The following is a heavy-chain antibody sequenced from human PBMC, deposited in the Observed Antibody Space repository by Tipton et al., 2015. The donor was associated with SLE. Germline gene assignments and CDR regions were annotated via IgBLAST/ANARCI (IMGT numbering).Heavy chain of an antibody. Sequence: LRLSCTVSGGSISSGSYYWSWIRQPAGKGLEWIGRIYTSGSTNYNPSLKSRVTISVDTSKDQFSLKLSSVTAADTAVYYCASQVAGDAFDIWGQGTMVTVSS. CDR2: IYTSGST. V-gene: IGHV4-61*02. CDR1: GGSISSGSYY. J-gene: IGHJ3*02. D-gene: IGHD2-15*01. CDR3: ASQVAGDAFDI.